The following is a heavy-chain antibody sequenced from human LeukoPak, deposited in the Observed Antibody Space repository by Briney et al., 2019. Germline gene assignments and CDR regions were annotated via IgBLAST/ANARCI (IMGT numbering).Heavy chain of an antibody. Sequence: GASVKVSCKASGYSFTGYYIHWVGQAPGQGLAWMGWINPYSGGTTYAQKFQGRLTLTRDTSISTAYMEVSRLKSDDTAVYYCARTNGGYEYNWGQGTRVIVSS. J-gene: IGHJ4*02. CDR1: GYSFTGYY. CDR2: INPYSGGT. CDR3: ARTNGGYEYN. D-gene: IGHD5-12*01. V-gene: IGHV1-2*02.